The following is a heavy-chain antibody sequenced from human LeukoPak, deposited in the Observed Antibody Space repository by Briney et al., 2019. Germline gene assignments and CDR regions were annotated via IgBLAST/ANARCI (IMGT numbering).Heavy chain of an antibody. Sequence: QPGGSLRLSCAASGFTFRSYSMNWARQLPGKGLVWVSRISPTGSTTSYADSVKGRFTVSRDNAKNTLYLQVNNLRAEDTAVYYCARGPNSNWSGLDFWGQGTLLTVSS. CDR3: ARGPNSNWSGLDF. CDR2: ISPTGSTT. D-gene: IGHD6-6*01. CDR1: GFTFRSYS. V-gene: IGHV3-74*01. J-gene: IGHJ4*02.